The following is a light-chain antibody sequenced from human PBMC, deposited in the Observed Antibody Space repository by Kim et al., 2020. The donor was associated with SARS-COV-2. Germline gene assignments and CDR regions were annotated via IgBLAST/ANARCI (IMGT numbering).Light chain of an antibody. CDR1: QVISTY. J-gene: IGKJ4*01. CDR2: AAS. Sequence: ASGGDRVPITCRASQVISTYLAWYQQKPGQAPKVLISAASTLQSGVPSRFSGSGFGTDFTLTISGLQTEDFATYYCQHLNSYPATFGGGTKVDIK. CDR3: QHLNSYPAT. V-gene: IGKV1-9*01.